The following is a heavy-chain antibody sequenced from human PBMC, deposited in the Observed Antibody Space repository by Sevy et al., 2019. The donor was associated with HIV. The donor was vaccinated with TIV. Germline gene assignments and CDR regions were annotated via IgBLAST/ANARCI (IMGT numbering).Heavy chain of an antibody. J-gene: IGHJ3*02. CDR3: AREMEGVPGRAVDI. D-gene: IGHD6-19*01. CDR2: ISSSGSTI. CDR1: RFTFSDYY. Sequence: GGSLRLSCVASRFTFSDYYMSWIRQAPGKGLEWLSYISSSGSTIYYADSVKGRFTISRDNAKNSLYLQMNSLRAEDTAVYYCAREMEGVPGRAVDIWGQGTMVTVSS. V-gene: IGHV3-11*01.